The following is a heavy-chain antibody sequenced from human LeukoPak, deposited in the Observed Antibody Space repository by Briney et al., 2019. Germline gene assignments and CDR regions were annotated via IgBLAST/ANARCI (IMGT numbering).Heavy chain of an antibody. Sequence: PGGSLRLSCGASGFTFTRYWMSWVRQAPGRGLEWVANIKQDGSETHYVDSVKGRFTISRDNARNLVYLQMNSLRDDDTAVYYCARDGDYIMPPFDYWGQGILVTVSS. CDR2: IKQDGSET. D-gene: IGHD4-17*01. CDR3: ARDGDYIMPPFDY. J-gene: IGHJ4*02. CDR1: GFTFTRYW. V-gene: IGHV3-7*01.